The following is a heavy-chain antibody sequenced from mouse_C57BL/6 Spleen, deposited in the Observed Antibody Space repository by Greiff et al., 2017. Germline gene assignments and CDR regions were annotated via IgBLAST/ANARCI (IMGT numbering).Heavy chain of an antibody. D-gene: IGHD2-2*01. Sequence: EVKLVESGPELVKPGASVKISCKASGYSFTGYYMNWVKQSPEKSLEWIGEITPSTGGTTYNQKFKAKATLTVDKSSSTAYMQLKSLTSEDSAVYYCARLGMVTTRYFDYWGQGTTLTVSS. V-gene: IGHV1-42*01. CDR3: ARLGMVTTRYFDY. J-gene: IGHJ2*01. CDR2: ITPSTGGT. CDR1: GYSFTGYY.